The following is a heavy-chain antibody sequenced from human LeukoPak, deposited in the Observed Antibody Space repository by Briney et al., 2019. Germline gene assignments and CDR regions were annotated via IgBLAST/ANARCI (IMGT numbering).Heavy chain of an antibody. J-gene: IGHJ4*02. V-gene: IGHV3-21*01. CDR2: ISSSSSYI. CDR3: ARDRIVGAIPIDH. D-gene: IGHD1-26*01. CDR1: GFTFSSYS. Sequence: GGSLRLSCAASGFTFSSYSMNWVRQAPGKGLEWVSSISSSSSYIYYADSVKGRFTISRDNAKNSLYLQMNSLRAEDTAVYYCARDRIVGAIPIDHWGQGTLVAVSS.